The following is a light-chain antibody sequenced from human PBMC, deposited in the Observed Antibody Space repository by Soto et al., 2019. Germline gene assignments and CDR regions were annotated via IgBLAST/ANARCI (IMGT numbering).Light chain of an antibody. Sequence: QSALTQPASVSGSPGQSITISCTGTSSDVGSYNLVSWYQQHPGKAPKLMIYEGSKRPSGVSNRFSGSKSGNTASLTISGLQAEDEADYYCAAWDDSLSGPLFGGGTKLTVL. CDR2: EGS. CDR1: SSDVGSYNL. V-gene: IGLV2-23*01. CDR3: AAWDDSLSGPL. J-gene: IGLJ2*01.